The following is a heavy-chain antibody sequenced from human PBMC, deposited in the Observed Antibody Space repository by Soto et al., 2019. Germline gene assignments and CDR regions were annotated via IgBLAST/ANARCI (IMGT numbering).Heavy chain of an antibody. V-gene: IGHV4-30-4*01. J-gene: IGHJ3*02. CDR3: ARERWELPLDI. D-gene: IGHD1-26*01. CDR1: GGSISSSDYS. CDR2: IYSGGKT. Sequence: QVQLQESGPGLVKPSETLSLTCSVSGGSISSSDYSWNWIRQPPGKGLEWVGYIYSGGKTSYNPSLKSRVTMSVDTSKNQFSLRLRSVTAADTAVYYCARERWELPLDIWGNGTMVTVSS.